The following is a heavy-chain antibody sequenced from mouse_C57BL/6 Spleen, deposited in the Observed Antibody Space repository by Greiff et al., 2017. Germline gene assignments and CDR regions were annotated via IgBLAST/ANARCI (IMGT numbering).Heavy chain of an antibody. J-gene: IGHJ3*01. CDR3: AREGGEDKTFAY. Sequence: VQLKQSGPVLVKPGASVKMSCKASGYTFTDYYMNWVKQSHGKSLEWIGVINPYNGGTSYNQKFKGKATLTVDKSSSTAYMELNSLTSEDSAVYYCAREGGEDKTFAYWGQGTLVTVSA. CDR2: INPYNGGT. CDR1: GYTFTDYY. D-gene: IGHD3-3*01. V-gene: IGHV1-19*01.